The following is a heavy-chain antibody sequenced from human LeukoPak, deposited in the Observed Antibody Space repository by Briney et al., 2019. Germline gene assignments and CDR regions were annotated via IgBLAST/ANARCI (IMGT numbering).Heavy chain of an antibody. CDR2: INTSGNT. V-gene: IGHV4-4*07. J-gene: IGHJ6*04. Sequence: SETLSLTCTASGDSISTYYWSWIRQSAGKGLEWIGRINTSGNTNYNPSLKSRVTMSLDTSKNQFSLNLSSVTVADTAVYYCARDRLGFRVDVWGKGTTVTVSS. CDR3: ARDRLGFRVDV. CDR1: GDSISTYY. D-gene: IGHD3-10*01.